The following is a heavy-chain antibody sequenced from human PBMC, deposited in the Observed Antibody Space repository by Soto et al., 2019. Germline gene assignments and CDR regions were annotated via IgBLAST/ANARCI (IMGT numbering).Heavy chain of an antibody. CDR1: GYTFTSYY. Sequence: GASVKVSCKASGYTFTSYYMHWVRQAPGQGLEWMGWISGYNGDTNYAQKFQGRVSMTIDTSTTTAYMELRSLTSDDTAVYYCAKNGQPPYYYYGLDVWGQGTKVTVS. CDR3: AKNGQPPYYYYGLDV. V-gene: IGHV1-18*04. D-gene: IGHD2-8*01. J-gene: IGHJ6*02. CDR2: ISGYNGDT.